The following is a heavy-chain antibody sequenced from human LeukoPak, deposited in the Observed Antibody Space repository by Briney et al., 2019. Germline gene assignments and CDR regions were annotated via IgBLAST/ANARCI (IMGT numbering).Heavy chain of an antibody. J-gene: IGHJ4*02. D-gene: IGHD3-22*01. Sequence: PGGSLRLSCAASGFTFSSYAMSWVRQAPGKGLEWVSAISGSGGSTYYADSVKGRFTTSRDNSKNTLYLQMNSLRAEDTAVYYCAKTPSITMIVVLVKGYHYFDYWGQGTLVTVSS. CDR3: AKTPSITMIVVLVKGYHYFDY. CDR2: ISGSGGST. CDR1: GFTFSSYA. V-gene: IGHV3-23*01.